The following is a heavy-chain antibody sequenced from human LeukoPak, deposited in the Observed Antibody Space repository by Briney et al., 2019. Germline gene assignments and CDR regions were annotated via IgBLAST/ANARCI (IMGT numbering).Heavy chain of an antibody. CDR2: IWYDGSNK. D-gene: IGHD4-23*01. Sequence: SCKASGGTFSSYGMHWVRQAPGKGLEWVAVIWYDGSNKYYADSVKGRFTISRDNSENTLYLQMNSLRAEDTAVYYCASSSFGLLLDYWGQGTLVTVSS. CDR1: GGTFSSYG. J-gene: IGHJ4*02. V-gene: IGHV3-33*01. CDR3: ASSSFGLLLDY.